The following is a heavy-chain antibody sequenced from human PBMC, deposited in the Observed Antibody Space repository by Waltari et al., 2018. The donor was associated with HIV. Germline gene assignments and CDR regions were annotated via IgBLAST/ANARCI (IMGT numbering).Heavy chain of an antibody. CDR2: IWADDGNT. CDR1: GYDLTSHG. V-gene: IGHV1-18*01. Sequence: QLMQSGPEMTKPGASLKISCRAAGYDLTSHGIAWVRQVPGQGREWMGWIWADDGNTDIERGFKDRVRLTTDKSTTTAFLELRSLRIDDTATYYCVRGGGTWLQETHYYKGLDVWGQGTTVIVSS. D-gene: IGHD3-10*01. CDR3: VRGGGTWLQETHYYKGLDV. J-gene: IGHJ6*02.